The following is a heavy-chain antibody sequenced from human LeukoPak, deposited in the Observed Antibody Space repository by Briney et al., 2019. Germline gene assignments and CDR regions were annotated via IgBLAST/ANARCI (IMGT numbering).Heavy chain of an antibody. CDR3: AKDTAIQFLEPAF. V-gene: IGHV3-33*06. CDR1: GFTFNTHG. CDR2: IWFDGSVK. Sequence: GGSLRLSCAASGFTFNTHGMHWVRQAPGKGLEWLAAIWFDGSVKHYSDAVKGRFTTSRDNSLNTLYLQMNSLRVEDTAIYYCAKDTAIQFLEPAFWGQGTLVTVSS. J-gene: IGHJ4*02. D-gene: IGHD3-3*01.